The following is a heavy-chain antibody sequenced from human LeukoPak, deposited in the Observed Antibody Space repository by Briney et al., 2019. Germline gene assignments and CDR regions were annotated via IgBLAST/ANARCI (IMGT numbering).Heavy chain of an antibody. CDR1: GGTFSSYA. J-gene: IGHJ4*02. V-gene: IGHV1-69*05. CDR2: IIPIFGTA. Sequence: VASVKVSCKASGGTFSSYAISWVRQAPGQGLEWMGGIIPIFGTANYAQKFQGRVTITTDESTSTAYIELSSLRSEDTAVYYCARDSGNGYDYWGQGTLVTVSS. CDR3: ARDSGNGYDY. D-gene: IGHD5-18*01.